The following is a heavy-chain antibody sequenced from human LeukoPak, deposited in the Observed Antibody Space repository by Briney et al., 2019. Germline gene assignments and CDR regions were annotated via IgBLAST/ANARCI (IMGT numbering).Heavy chain of an antibody. CDR1: GFTFSNYW. J-gene: IGHJ4*02. CDR3: ARVFFLTITTPNY. CDR2: INQDGSEK. V-gene: IGHV3-7*04. D-gene: IGHD1-1*01. Sequence: GGSLRLSCAASGFTFSNYWMNWVRQAPGKGLEWVANINQDGSEKYYVDSVKGRFTISRDNDKNSLYLQMNSLRAEDTAVYFRARVFFLTITTPNYWGQGTLVTVSS.